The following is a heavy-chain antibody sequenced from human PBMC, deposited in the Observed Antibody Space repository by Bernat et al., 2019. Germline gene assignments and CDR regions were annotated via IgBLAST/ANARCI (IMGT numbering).Heavy chain of an antibody. CDR3: ATNAPLDS. Sequence: EVQLVESGGDLVQPGGSRGLPGAASGINLGACWLSWVPQPQGKGRGWAAYIKQDGNQKFYVDSVKARFTISRDNAKNLLYLQMNNLRVEDTALYYCATNAPLDSWGQGTLVTVSS. V-gene: IGHV3-7*03. CDR1: GINLGACW. J-gene: IGHJ4*02. CDR2: IKQDGNQK.